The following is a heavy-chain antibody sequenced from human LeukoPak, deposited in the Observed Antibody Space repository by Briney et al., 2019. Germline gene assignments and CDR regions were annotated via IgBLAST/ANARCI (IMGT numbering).Heavy chain of an antibody. D-gene: IGHD2-2*02. CDR3: ARDSNIVVVPAAIRDGAVGGERYDY. CDR1: GGTFSSYT. J-gene: IGHJ4*02. Sequence: SVKVSCKASGGTFSSYTISWVRQAPGQGLEWMGRIIPILGIANYAQKFQGRVTITADRSTSTAYMELSSLRSEDTAVYYCARDSNIVVVPAAIRDGAVGGERYDYWGQGTLVTVSS. CDR2: IIPILGIA. V-gene: IGHV1-69*04.